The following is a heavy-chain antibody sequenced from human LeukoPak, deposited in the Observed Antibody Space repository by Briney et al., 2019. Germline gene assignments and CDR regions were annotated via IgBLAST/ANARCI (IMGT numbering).Heavy chain of an antibody. CDR1: GGSISSGGYY. V-gene: IGHV4-61*02. CDR2: IHSSGNT. J-gene: IGHJ3*02. Sequence: PSETLSLTCAVSGGSISSGGYYWSWIRQSAGKGLEYIGRIHSSGNTNFNPSLKSRVTMSVDTSKNQFSLKLNSVTAADTAVYYCARTLLPAVRGAFEIWGQGTMVSVSS. D-gene: IGHD2-2*01. CDR3: ARTLLPAVRGAFEI.